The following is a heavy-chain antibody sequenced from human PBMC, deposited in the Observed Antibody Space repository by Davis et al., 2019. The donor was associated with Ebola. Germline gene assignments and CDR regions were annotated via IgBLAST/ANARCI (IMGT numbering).Heavy chain of an antibody. J-gene: IGHJ3*02. Sequence: SETLSLTCTVSGGSISSYYWSWIRQPPGKGLEWIGYIYYSGSTNYNPSLKSRVTISVDTSKNQFSLKLSSVTAADTAVYYCARHTPYYDILTGYWWRAFDIWGQGTMVTVSS. V-gene: IGHV4-59*08. CDR1: GGSISSYY. CDR2: IYYSGST. D-gene: IGHD3-9*01. CDR3: ARHTPYYDILTGYWWRAFDI.